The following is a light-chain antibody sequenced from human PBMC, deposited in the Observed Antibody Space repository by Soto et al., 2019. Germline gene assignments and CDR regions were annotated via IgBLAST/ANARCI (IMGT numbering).Light chain of an antibody. CDR2: SNN. CDR1: SSNIGSNT. Sequence: QSVLTQPPSASGTPGQRVTISCSGSSSNIGSNTVNWYQQLPGTAPKLLIYSNNQRPSWVPDRFSGSKSGTSASLAISGLQSDDEADYYCAAWDDSLNGHLVFGGGTKLTVL. V-gene: IGLV1-44*01. CDR3: AAWDDSLNGHLV. J-gene: IGLJ2*01.